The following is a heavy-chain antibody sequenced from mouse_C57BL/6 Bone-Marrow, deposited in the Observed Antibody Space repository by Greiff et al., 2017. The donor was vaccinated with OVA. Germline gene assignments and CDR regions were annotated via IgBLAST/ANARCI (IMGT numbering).Heavy chain of an antibody. D-gene: IGHD1-1*01. J-gene: IGHJ1*03. CDR3: ARECYYYGSSPYWYFDV. CDR2: ILPGSGST. CDR1: GYTFTGYW. V-gene: IGHV1-9*01. Sequence: QVQLKESGAELMKPGASVKLSCKATGYTFTGYWIEWVKQRPGHGLEWIGEILPGSGSTNYNEKFKGKATFTADTSSNTAYMQLSSLTTEDSAIYYCARECYYYGSSPYWYFDVWGTGTTVTVSS.